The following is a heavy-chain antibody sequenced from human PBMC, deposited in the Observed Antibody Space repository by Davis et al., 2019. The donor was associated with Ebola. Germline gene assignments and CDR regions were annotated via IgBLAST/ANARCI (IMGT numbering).Heavy chain of an antibody. D-gene: IGHD6-13*01. V-gene: IGHV3-30*14. CDR3: ARGSSWYTY. Sequence: GESLKIPCAASGFTFSSYAMHRVRQAPGKGLEWVAVISYYGSNKYYADSVKGRFTISRDNSKNTLYLQINSLRAEDTAVYYCARGSSWYTYWGQGTLVTVSS. CDR1: GFTFSSYA. CDR2: ISYYGSNK. J-gene: IGHJ4*02.